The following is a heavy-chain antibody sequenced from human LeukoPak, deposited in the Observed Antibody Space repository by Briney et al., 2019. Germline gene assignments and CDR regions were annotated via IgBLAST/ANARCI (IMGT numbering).Heavy chain of an antibody. Sequence: GGSLRLSCAASGFKFSDYYMSWVRQAPGRGLEWISYISSRGSTIDYADSVKGLFTISRDGAKNSLYLQMNSLRAEDTAVYYCARDQNYGDYEPFDYWGQGTLVTVSS. CDR1: GFKFSDYY. CDR3: ARDQNYGDYEPFDY. D-gene: IGHD4-17*01. V-gene: IGHV3-11*01. J-gene: IGHJ4*02. CDR2: ISSRGSTI.